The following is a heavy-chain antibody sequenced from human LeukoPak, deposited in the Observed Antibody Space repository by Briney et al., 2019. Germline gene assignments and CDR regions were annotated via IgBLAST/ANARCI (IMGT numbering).Heavy chain of an antibody. V-gene: IGHV3-20*04. CDR1: GFTFDHYG. CDR3: ARGLSGNYYSYFDY. J-gene: IGHJ4*02. Sequence: GGSLRLSCVVSGFTFDHYGMSWVRQAPGKGLEWVSGINWNGGSTGYADSVKGRFTISRDNAKNSLYLQMNSLRAEDTALYYSARGLSGNYYSYFDYWGQGTLVTVSS. CDR2: INWNGGST. D-gene: IGHD1-26*01.